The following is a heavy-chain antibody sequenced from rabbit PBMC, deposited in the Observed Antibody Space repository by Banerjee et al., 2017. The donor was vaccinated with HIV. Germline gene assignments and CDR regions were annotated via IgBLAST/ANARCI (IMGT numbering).Heavy chain of an antibody. D-gene: IGHD4-1*01. CDR2: ISAGSSGTT. J-gene: IGHJ4*01. CDR1: GFDFSSIYY. CDR3: ARDLAGVIGWNFDL. V-gene: IGHV1S45*01. Sequence: QEQLEESGGGLVQPEGSLTLTCKASGFDFSSIYYMCWVRQAPGKGLEWIGCISAGSSGTTYYASWAKGRFTISKTSSTTVTLQMTSLTAADTATYLCARDLAGVIGWNFDLWGPGTLVTVS.